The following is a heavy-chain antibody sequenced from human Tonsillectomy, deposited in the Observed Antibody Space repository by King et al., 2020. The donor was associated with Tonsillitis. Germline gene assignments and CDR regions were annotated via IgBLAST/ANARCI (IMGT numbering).Heavy chain of an antibody. CDR1: GGSISSGGYY. V-gene: IGHV4-31*03. Sequence: QLQESGPGLVKPSQTLSLTCTVSGGSISSGGYYWSWIRQHPGKGLEWIGYIYYSGSTYYNPSLKSRVTISGDTSKNQFSLKLSSVTAADTAVYYCPRARITMTNSGQDLYYYYGMDVWGQGTTVTVSS. D-gene: IGHD3-22*01. CDR2: IYYSGST. CDR3: PRARITMTNSGQDLYYYYGMDV. J-gene: IGHJ6*02.